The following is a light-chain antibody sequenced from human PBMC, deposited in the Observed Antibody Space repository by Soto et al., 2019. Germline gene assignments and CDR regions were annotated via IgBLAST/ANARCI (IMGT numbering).Light chain of an antibody. CDR3: NAQADNGKHV. J-gene: IGLJ1*01. V-gene: IGLV2-8*01. Sequence: QSALTQPPSASGSPGQSVTISCTGSSSDVGHSNFVSWYQQHPGKGPKLIIYEVSKRPSGVPDRFSGSKSGNTASLSVSGLQYEDEADYFCNAQADNGKHVFGTGTKLTVL. CDR1: SSDVGHSNF. CDR2: EVS.